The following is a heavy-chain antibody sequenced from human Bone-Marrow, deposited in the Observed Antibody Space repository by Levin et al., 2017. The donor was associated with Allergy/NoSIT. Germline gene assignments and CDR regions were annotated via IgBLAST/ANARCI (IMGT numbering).Heavy chain of an antibody. D-gene: IGHD4-11*01. CDR3: AKAGTTVMVNYYYMDV. Sequence: HAGGSLRLSCAASGPILSDYAMNWVRQAPGKGLEWVSGMSGSGGSTYYADSVKGRFTISRDYSKSTVFLQMNSLRAEDTAVYYCAKAGTTVMVNYYYMDVWGTGTTVTVSS. CDR2: MSGSGGST. V-gene: IGHV3-23*01. J-gene: IGHJ6*03. CDR1: GPILSDYA.